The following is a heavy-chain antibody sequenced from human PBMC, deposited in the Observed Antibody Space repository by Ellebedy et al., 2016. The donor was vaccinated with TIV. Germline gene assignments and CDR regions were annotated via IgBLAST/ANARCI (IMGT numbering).Heavy chain of an antibody. D-gene: IGHD2-15*01. CDR2: ISGYNGNT. CDR3: ASDGGYCSGGRCYLWY. V-gene: IGHV1-18*01. CDR1: GYTFTSYG. Sequence: ASVKVSCXASGYTFTSYGISWVRQAPGQGLEWMGWISGYNGNTDYAQKFQGRVTMTTDTSTSTAYMELRGLSSDDTAVYYCASDGGYCSGGRCYLWYWGQGTLVIVSS. J-gene: IGHJ4*02.